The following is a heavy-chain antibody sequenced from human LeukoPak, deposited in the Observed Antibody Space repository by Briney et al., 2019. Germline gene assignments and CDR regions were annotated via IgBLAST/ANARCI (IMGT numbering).Heavy chain of an antibody. CDR1: GFTFSNYA. D-gene: IGHD2-21*01. CDR3: AKDPETYSSRWFDS. CDR2: LNDNGGSP. V-gene: IGHV3-23*01. J-gene: IGHJ5*01. Sequence: GGSLRLSCAASGFTFSNYAMSWVRQAPGRGLEWVSSLNDNGGSPYYADSVKGRFTISRDNSKNTLYLHMNSLRVEDTAVYYCAKDPETYSSRWFDSWGQGTLVTVSS.